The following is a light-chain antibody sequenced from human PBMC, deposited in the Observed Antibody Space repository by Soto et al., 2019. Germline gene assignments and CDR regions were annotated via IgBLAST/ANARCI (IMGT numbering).Light chain of an antibody. Sequence: ILMTQSPATLSVSPGERATLSCRASQSVSNNLAWYQRKPGQAPRLLIYDASTRATGIPARFSGSGSATEFTLTIGGLQSEDFAVYYCQQYNKWPPWTFGQGTKVEIK. CDR3: QQYNKWPPWT. J-gene: IGKJ1*01. V-gene: IGKV3-15*01. CDR1: QSVSNN. CDR2: DAS.